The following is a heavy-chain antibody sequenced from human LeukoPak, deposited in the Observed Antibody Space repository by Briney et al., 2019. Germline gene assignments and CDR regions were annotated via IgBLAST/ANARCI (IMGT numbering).Heavy chain of an antibody. CDR3: ALGYSYGDVYDY. Sequence: GSSVKVSCKASGGTFSSYAISWVRQAPGQGLEWMGIINPSGGSTSYAQKFQGRVTMTRDTSTSTVYMELSSLRSEDTAVYYCALGYSYGDVYDYWGQGTLVTVSS. CDR1: GGTFSSYA. D-gene: IGHD5-18*01. CDR2: INPSGGST. J-gene: IGHJ4*02. V-gene: IGHV1-46*01.